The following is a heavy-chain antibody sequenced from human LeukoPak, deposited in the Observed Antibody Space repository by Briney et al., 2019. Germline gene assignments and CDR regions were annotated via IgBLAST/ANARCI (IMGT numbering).Heavy chain of an antibody. CDR2: IIPIFGTA. J-gene: IGHJ4*02. D-gene: IGHD2-21*02. CDR1: GGTFSSYA. V-gene: IGHV1-69*01. Sequence: SVKVSCKASGGTFSSYAISWVRQAPGQGLEWMGGIIPIFGTANYAQKFQGRVTITADESTSTAYMELSSLRSEDTAVYYCARGMERGLNCGGDCAIDYWGQGTLVTVSS. CDR3: ARGMERGLNCGGDCAIDY.